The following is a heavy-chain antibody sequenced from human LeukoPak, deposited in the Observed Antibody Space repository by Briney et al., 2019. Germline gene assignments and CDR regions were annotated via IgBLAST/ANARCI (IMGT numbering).Heavy chain of an antibody. J-gene: IGHJ4*02. CDR3: AREGVVAATQFDY. Sequence: SETRSLTCTVSGGSTSSYYWSWIRQPAGKGLEWIGRINTSGSTNYNPSLKSRVTMSVDTSKNQFSLKLSSVTAADTAVYYCAREGVVAATQFDYWGQGTLVTVSS. V-gene: IGHV4-4*07. D-gene: IGHD2-15*01. CDR2: INTSGST. CDR1: GGSTSSYY.